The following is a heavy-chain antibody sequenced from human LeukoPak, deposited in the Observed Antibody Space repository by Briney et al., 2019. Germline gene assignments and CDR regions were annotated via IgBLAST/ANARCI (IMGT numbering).Heavy chain of an antibody. J-gene: IGHJ5*02. CDR1: GFTFSSYG. V-gene: IGHV3-33*01. D-gene: IGHD1-7*01. Sequence: PGRSLRLSCAASGFTFSSYGMHWVRQAPGKGLEWVAVIWYDGSNKYYADSVKGRFTISRDNSKNTLYLQMNSLRAEDTAVYYCARESPRGTTLHNWFDPWGQGTLVTVSS. CDR2: IWYDGSNK. CDR3: ARESPRGTTLHNWFDP.